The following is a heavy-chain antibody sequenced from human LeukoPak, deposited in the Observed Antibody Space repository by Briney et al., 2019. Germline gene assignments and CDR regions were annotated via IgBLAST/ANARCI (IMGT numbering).Heavy chain of an antibody. V-gene: IGHV3-21*01. D-gene: IGHD6-13*01. CDR2: IISSGRNI. CDR1: GFTFSGYS. J-gene: IGHJ4*02. Sequence: GGSLRLSCAASGFTFSGYSMNWVRQAPGKGLEWVSSIISSGRNIYYADSVKGRFTISGDNAKNSLYLQMNRLRAEDTAVYYCARTGFSSSWYFRYFDYWGQGTLVSVSS. CDR3: ARTGFSSSWYFRYFDY.